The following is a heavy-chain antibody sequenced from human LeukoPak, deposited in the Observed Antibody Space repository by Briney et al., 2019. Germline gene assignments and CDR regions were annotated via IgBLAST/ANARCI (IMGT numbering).Heavy chain of an antibody. CDR1: GYTFSSHY. D-gene: IGHD6-19*01. CDR3: ASEIAMTGYFDY. V-gene: IGHV1-46*01. CDR2: ISRSGDST. Sequence: ASVKVSCKASGYTFSSHYLHWVRQAPGQGLEWMGVISRSGDSTTYAQKFQGRVTMTRDTSTNIVYMELSSLRSEDTAVYYCASEIAMTGYFDYWGQGTLVTVSS. J-gene: IGHJ4*02.